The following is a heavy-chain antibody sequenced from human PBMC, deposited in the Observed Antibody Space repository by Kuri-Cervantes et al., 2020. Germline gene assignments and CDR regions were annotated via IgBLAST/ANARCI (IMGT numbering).Heavy chain of an antibody. CDR2: INPNSGGT. CDR3: AADPRYDENPYYYYGMDA. D-gene: IGHD1-14*01. Sequence: ASVKVSCKASGYTFTGYYMHWVRQAPGQGLEWMGWINPNSGGTNYAQKFQGRVTMTRDMSTSTAYMELSSLRSEDTAVYYCAADPRYDENPYYYYGMDAWGQGTTVTVSS. V-gene: IGHV1-2*02. J-gene: IGHJ6*02. CDR1: GYTFTGYY.